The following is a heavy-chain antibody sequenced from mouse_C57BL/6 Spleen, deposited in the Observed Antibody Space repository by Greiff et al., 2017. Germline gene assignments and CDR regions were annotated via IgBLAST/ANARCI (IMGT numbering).Heavy chain of an antibody. CDR3: TRLDYTGLYYFDY. CDR2: IDPETGGT. CDR1: GYTFTDYE. D-gene: IGHD2-12*01. Sequence: QVQLQQSGAELVRPGASVTLSCKASGYTFTDYEMHWVKQTPVHGLEWIGAIDPETGGTAYNQKFKGKAILTADKSSSTAYMELRSLTSEDSAVYYCTRLDYTGLYYFDYWGQGTTLTVSS. J-gene: IGHJ2*01. V-gene: IGHV1-15*01.